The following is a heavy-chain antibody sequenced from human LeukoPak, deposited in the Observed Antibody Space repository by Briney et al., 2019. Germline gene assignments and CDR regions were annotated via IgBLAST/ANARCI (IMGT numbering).Heavy chain of an antibody. J-gene: IGHJ1*01. D-gene: IGHD2-21*02. V-gene: IGHV1-18*01. CDR1: GYSFATYG. CDR3: AREGD. CDR2: ISPYDGNT. Sequence: ASVKVSCKASGYSFATYGISWVRQAPGQGLEWMGWISPYDGNTKYSQKFQGRVTLTTETSTTTAYMELRNLSSDDTAVYYCAREGDRGQGTLVTVSS.